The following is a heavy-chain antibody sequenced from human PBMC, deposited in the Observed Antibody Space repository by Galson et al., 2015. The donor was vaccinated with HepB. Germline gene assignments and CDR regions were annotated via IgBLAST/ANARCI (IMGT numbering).Heavy chain of an antibody. D-gene: IGHD5-24*01. Sequence: SLRLSCAASGLIFSDSGIYWVRQASGKGLEWVGRIGSKVNSYVTAYAASVQGRFTISRDDSQNTAYLQMNSLKTEDTAVYYCTSRDGSLGYWGQGTLVTVSS. CDR1: GLIFSDSG. J-gene: IGHJ4*02. CDR2: IGSKVNSYVT. CDR3: TSRDGSLGY. V-gene: IGHV3-73*01.